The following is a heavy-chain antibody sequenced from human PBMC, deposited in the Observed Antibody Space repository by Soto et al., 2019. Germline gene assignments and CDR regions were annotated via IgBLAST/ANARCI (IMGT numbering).Heavy chain of an antibody. CDR3: ARSSIAARPPHLFSYFDY. Sequence: QVQLVQSGAEVKKPGSSVKVSCKASGGTFSSYAISWVRQAPGQGLEWMGGIIPIFGTANYAQKFQGRVTITADESTSTAYMELSSLSSEDTAVYYCARSSIAARPPHLFSYFDYWGQGTLVTVSS. D-gene: IGHD6-6*01. V-gene: IGHV1-69*01. CDR1: GGTFSSYA. CDR2: IIPIFGTA. J-gene: IGHJ4*02.